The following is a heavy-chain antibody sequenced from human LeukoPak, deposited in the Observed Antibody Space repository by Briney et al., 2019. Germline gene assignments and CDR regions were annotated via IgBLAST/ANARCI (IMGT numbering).Heavy chain of an antibody. CDR2: INAGNGNT. J-gene: IGHJ4*02. Sequence: GASVKVSCKASGYTFTTYAIHWVRQAPGQRLEWMGWINAGNGNTKYSQKFQGRVTMTTDTSTSTAYMELRSLRSDDTAVYYCASQGEYSSSSPFDYWGQGTLVTVSS. CDR3: ASQGEYSSSSPFDY. V-gene: IGHV1-3*01. D-gene: IGHD6-6*01. CDR1: GYTFTTYA.